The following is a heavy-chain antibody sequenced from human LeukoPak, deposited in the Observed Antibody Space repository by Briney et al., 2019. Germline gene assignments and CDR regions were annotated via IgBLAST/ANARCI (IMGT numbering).Heavy chain of an antibody. CDR3: ARDHHNGYYFY. CDR1: GFTFSNYW. Sequence: GGSLRLFCAASGFTFSNYWMTWVRQAPGKGLEWVANIKEDGSQKYYVDSVKGRFTISRDNAKNSLYLQMNTLRAEDTAVYFCARDHHNGYYFYWGQGTVVTVSS. J-gene: IGHJ4*02. D-gene: IGHD3-22*01. CDR2: IKEDGSQK. V-gene: IGHV3-7*01.